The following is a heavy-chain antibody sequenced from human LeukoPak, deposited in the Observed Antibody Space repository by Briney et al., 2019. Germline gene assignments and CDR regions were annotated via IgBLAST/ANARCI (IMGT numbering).Heavy chain of an antibody. J-gene: IGHJ4*02. D-gene: IGHD2-21*02. CDR1: GFPFSDAW. Sequence: GGSLSLSCEASGFPFSDAWMSWVRQAPGRGLEWVGRIQREIDGGTTDYAAPVKGRFTISRDDSKNTLYLQMNSLKIEDTAVYYCATELLSHFDYWSQGTLVTVSS. CDR2: IQREIDGGTT. CDR3: ATELLSHFDY. V-gene: IGHV3-15*01.